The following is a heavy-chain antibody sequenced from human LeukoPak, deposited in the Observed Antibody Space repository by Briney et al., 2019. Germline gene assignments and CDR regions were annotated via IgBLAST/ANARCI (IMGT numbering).Heavy chain of an antibody. CDR2: ISGSGGST. J-gene: IGHJ4*02. CDR1: GFTFSNYA. CDR3: AKDGPREKYSYGYYFDY. V-gene: IGHV3-23*01. Sequence: HPGGSLRLSCAASGFTFSNYAMSWVRQAPGKGLEWVSGISGSGGSTYYADSVKGHFTTSRDNSKNTLYLQMNSLRAEDTAIYYCAKDGPREKYSYGYYFDYWGQGTLVTVSS. D-gene: IGHD5-18*01.